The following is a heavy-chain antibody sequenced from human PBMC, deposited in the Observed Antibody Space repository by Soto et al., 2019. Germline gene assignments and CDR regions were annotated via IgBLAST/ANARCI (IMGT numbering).Heavy chain of an antibody. CDR3: EKRFAYSSGLDGFDI. CDR1: GFIFSSYA. V-gene: IGHV3-23*01. CDR2: ISGSGGTT. Sequence: GALRVTCTAPGFIFSSYAMTWVRQAPGKGLEWVSGISGSGGTTYYADSVKGRFTISRDNSKNTLYLQMNSLRAEDSAIYYCEKRFAYSSGLDGFDIWGQGTMVTV. J-gene: IGHJ3*02. D-gene: IGHD3-22*01.